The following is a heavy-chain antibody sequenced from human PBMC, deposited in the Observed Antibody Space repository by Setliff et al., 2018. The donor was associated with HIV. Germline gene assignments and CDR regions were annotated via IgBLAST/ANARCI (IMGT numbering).Heavy chain of an antibody. J-gene: IGHJ6*02. CDR3: ARDRTDYNVLTGQNYYYYGMDV. CDR2: IYYSGIT. V-gene: IGHV4-59*11. Sequence: PSETLSLTCTVSGGSISSHYWSRIRQPPGKGLEWIGYIYYSGITNYNPSLKSRVTISVDTSKNQFSLKLSSVTAADTAVYYCARDRTDYNVLTGQNYYYYGMDVWGQGTTVTVSS. CDR1: GGSISSHY. D-gene: IGHD3-9*01.